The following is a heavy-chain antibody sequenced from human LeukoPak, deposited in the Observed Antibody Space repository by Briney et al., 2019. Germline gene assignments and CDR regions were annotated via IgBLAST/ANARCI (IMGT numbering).Heavy chain of an antibody. CDR2: ISSSSSYI. J-gene: IGHJ3*02. V-gene: IGHV3-21*06. CDR1: GFTFSSYA. Sequence: GGSLRLSCAASGFTFSSYAMNWVRQAPGKGLEWVSSISSSSSYIYYADSVKGRFTISRDNAKNSLYLQMNSLRAEDTAVYYCARDTYDILTGYYKWAFDIWGQGTMVTVPS. D-gene: IGHD3-9*01. CDR3: ARDTYDILTGYYKWAFDI.